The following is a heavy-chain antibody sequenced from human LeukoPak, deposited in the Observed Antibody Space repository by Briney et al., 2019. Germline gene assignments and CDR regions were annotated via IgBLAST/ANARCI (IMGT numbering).Heavy chain of an antibody. CDR1: GGSFSGYY. J-gene: IGHJ4*02. CDR2: IYYSGST. V-gene: IGHV4-59*01. D-gene: IGHD1-20*01. Sequence: PSETLSLTCAVYGGSFSGYYWSWIRQPPGKGLEWIGYIYYSGSTNYNPSLKSRVAISVDTSKNQFSLKLSSVTAADTAVYYCARDVGITGTFDYWGQGTLVTVSS. CDR3: ARDVGITGTFDY.